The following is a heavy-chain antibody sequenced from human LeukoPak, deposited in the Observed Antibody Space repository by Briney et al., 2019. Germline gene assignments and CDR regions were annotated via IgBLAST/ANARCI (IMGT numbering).Heavy chain of an antibody. V-gene: IGHV1-8*01. CDR3: ARALSGSHQFYYFDY. D-gene: IGHD1-26*01. CDR2: MNPNSGNT. Sequence: ASVKVSCKASGYTFTSYDINWVRQATGQGLEWMGWMNPNSGNTGFAQKFQGRVTITRDTSISTAYMELSSLISEDTAVYYCARALSGSHQFYYFDYWGRGTLVTVSS. J-gene: IGHJ4*02. CDR1: GYTFTSYD.